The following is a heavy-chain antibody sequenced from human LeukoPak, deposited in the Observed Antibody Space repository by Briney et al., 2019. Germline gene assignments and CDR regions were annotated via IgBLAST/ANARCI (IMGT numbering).Heavy chain of an antibody. J-gene: IGHJ3*02. CDR1: GYSISSTYY. Sequence: PSETLSLICTVSGYSISSTYYWGWIRQSPGKGLEWIGTISHSGNTYHNPSLTSRLSISLDTSKNHISLKLTSVTAADRAVYYCARTIDTTAYSPFDIWGQGTMVTVSS. CDR3: ARTIDTTAYSPFDI. CDR2: ISHSGNT. D-gene: IGHD3-16*01. V-gene: IGHV4-38-2*02.